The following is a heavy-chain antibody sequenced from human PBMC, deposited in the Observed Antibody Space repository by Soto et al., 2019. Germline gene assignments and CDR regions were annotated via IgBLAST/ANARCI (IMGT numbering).Heavy chain of an antibody. J-gene: IGHJ4*02. CDR2: ISGSGGST. D-gene: IGHD3-9*01. V-gene: IGHV3-23*01. Sequence: VGSLRLSCAASGFTFSSYAMSWVRQAPGKGLEWVSAISGSGGSTYYADSVKGRFTISRDNSKNTLYLQMNSLRAEDTAVYYCAKGDSYDILTGIRYSGPGTLVTVYS. CDR1: GFTFSSYA. CDR3: AKGDSYDILTGIRY.